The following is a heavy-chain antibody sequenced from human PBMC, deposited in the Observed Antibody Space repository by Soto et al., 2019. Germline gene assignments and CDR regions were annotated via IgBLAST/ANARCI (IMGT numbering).Heavy chain of an antibody. CDR3: VRESGAKPRSS. CDR1: GGTFSSYR. Sequence: GASVKVSCKASGGTFSSYRINWVRQAPGQGLEWVGGIVPIYRTADYAQKFQGRVTITADESARTSYMELRSLKSQDTAVYYCVRESGAKPRSSWGQGTLVTVSS. J-gene: IGHJ4*02. D-gene: IGHD6-13*01. V-gene: IGHV1-69*13. CDR2: IVPIYRTA.